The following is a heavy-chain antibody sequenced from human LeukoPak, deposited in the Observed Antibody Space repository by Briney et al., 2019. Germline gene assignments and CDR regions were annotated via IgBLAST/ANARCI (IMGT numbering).Heavy chain of an antibody. CDR2: INHSGST. V-gene: IGHV4-34*01. D-gene: IGHD2-2*01. CDR3: ARQGDCSSTSCYAGYFDY. CDR1: GGSFSGYY. J-gene: IGHJ4*02. Sequence: SETLSLTCAVYGGSFSGYYWSWIRQPPGKGLEWIGEINHSGSTNCNPSLKSRVTISVDTSKNQFSLKLSSVTAADTAVYYCARQGDCSSTSCYAGYFDYWGQGTLVTVSS.